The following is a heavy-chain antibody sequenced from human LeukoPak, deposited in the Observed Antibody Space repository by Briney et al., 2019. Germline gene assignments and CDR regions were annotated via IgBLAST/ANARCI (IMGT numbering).Heavy chain of an antibody. CDR1: GGSISSSSYY. D-gene: IGHD3-10*01. V-gene: IGHV4-39*07. CDR2: IYYSGST. J-gene: IGHJ5*02. CDR3: ARGGYYGSGNDFRFDP. Sequence: NPSETLSLTCTVSGGSISSSSYYWGWIRQPPGKGLEWIGSIYYSGSTYYNPSLKSRVTISVDTSKNQFSLELSSVTAADTAVYYCARGGYYGSGNDFRFDPWGQGTLVTVSS.